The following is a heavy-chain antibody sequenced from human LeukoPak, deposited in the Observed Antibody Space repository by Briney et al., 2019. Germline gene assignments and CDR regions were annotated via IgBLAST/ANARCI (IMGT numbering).Heavy chain of an antibody. J-gene: IGHJ6*02. D-gene: IGHD3-10*01. CDR3: ARDRITMVRARSFYGMDV. CDR1: GVSISSGGYY. V-gene: IGHV4-31*03. Sequence: SETLSLTCTVSGVSISSGGYYWSRIRQHPGKGLEWIGYIYYSGSTYYNPSLKSRVTISVDTSKNQFSLKLGSVTAADTAVYYCARDRITMVRARSFYGMDVWGQGTTVTVSS. CDR2: IYYSGST.